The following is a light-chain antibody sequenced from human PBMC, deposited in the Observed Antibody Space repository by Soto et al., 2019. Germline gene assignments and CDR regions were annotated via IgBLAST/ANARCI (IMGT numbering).Light chain of an antibody. CDR1: QSISSW. CDR3: QQLDSMPIT. J-gene: IGKJ5*01. CDR2: DDS. Sequence: DIQMTQSPSTLSASVGHTVTVTCRASQSISSWLAWYQQKTGKAPKLLIYDDSSLETGVPSRFSGSGSGTDLVLTISSLQPEDSATYYCQQLDSMPITFGQGTRLEIK. V-gene: IGKV1-5*01.